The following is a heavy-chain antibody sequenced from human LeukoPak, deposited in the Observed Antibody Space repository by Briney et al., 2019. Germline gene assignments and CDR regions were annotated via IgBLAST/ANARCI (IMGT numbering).Heavy chain of an antibody. V-gene: IGHV4-4*02. Sequence: SETLSLTCAVSGGSISSSNWWSWVRQPPGKGLGWIGEIYHSGSTNYNPSLKSRVTISVDKSKNQFSLKLSSVTAADTAVYYCARDLDSYGPYFDYWGQGTLVTVSS. CDR2: IYHSGST. J-gene: IGHJ4*02. D-gene: IGHD5-18*01. CDR3: ARDLDSYGPYFDY. CDR1: GGSISSSNW.